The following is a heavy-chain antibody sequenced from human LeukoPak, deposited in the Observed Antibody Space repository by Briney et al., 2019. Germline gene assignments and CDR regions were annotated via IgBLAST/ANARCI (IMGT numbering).Heavy chain of an antibody. D-gene: IGHD2-15*01. CDR2: IFYSGST. CDR3: ASRDCSGGSCYDAYFDY. CDR1: GGSISSYY. V-gene: IGHV4-59*01. Sequence: SETLSLTCTVSGGSISSYYWSWIRQPPGKGLEWIGYIFYSGSTNYNPSLKSRVTISVDTSKNQFSLKLSSVTAADTAVYYCASRDCSGGSCYDAYFDYWGQGTLVTVSS. J-gene: IGHJ4*02.